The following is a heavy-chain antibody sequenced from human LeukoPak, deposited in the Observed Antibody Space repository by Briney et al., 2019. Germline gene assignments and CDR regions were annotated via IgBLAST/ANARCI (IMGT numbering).Heavy chain of an antibody. Sequence: GASVKVSCRASGYTFNGHYIHWVRQAPGQGLEWMGWINPDSGGTNYAQKFQGRLTMTRDTSISTAYMALSRLRSDDMAVYYCARDREGATAVAGYYFDYWGQGTLVTVSS. V-gene: IGHV1-2*02. CDR2: INPDSGGT. J-gene: IGHJ4*02. D-gene: IGHD6-19*01. CDR1: GYTFNGHY. CDR3: ARDREGATAVAGYYFDY.